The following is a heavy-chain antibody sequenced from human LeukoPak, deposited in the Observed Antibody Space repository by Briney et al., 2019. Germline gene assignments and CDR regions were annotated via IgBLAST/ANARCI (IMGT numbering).Heavy chain of an antibody. J-gene: IGHJ4*02. D-gene: IGHD2-2*01. CDR1: GFSFSSYG. Sequence: PGGSLRLSCAASGFSFSSYGMHWVRQAPGKGLEWVAIIWYDGSKTYYADSVRGRFTISRDNSKSTMDLQMNSLRAEDTAVYYCARWRQLLSPDWGQGTLVTVSS. V-gene: IGHV3-33*01. CDR2: IWYDGSKT. CDR3: ARWRQLLSPD.